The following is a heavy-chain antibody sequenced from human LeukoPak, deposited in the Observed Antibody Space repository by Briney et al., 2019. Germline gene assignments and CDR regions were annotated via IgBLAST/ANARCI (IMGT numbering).Heavy chain of an antibody. CDR3: AKDAHSGSYFDY. J-gene: IGHJ4*01. CDR1: GFVFNNYP. CDR2: INGGGDST. Sequence: GGSLRLSCAASGFVFNNYPMSWVRQAPGKGLEWVSVINGGGDSTYYADSVKGRLTISRDNSKNTLYLQMNSLRVEDTAVYYCAKDAHSGSYFDYWGQGILVTVSS. V-gene: IGHV3-23*01. D-gene: IGHD1-26*01.